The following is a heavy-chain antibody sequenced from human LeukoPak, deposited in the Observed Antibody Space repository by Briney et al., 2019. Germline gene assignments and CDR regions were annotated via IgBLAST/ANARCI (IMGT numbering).Heavy chain of an antibody. CDR2: IRYDGSNE. J-gene: IGHJ4*02. CDR3: ARSRYNPDY. D-gene: IGHD5-24*01. CDR1: GFTFSSYD. V-gene: IGHV3-33*01. Sequence: GRSLRLSCAASGFTFSSYDMHWVRQAPGKGPEWVAIIRYDGSNENYADSVKGRFTISRDNSKKTLYLQMNSLRAEDTAVYYCARSRYNPDYWGQGTLVTVSS.